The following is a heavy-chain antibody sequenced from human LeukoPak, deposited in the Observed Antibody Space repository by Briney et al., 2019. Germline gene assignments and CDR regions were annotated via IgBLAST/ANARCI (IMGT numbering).Heavy chain of an antibody. J-gene: IGHJ4*02. CDR1: GGSFSGYY. CDR3: ARVGYCSSTSCYGRREYCFDY. CDR2: INHSGST. D-gene: IGHD2-2*01. Sequence: SETLSLTCAVYGGSFSGYYWSWIRQPPGKGLEWIGEINHSGSTNYNPSLKSRVTISVDTSKNQSSLKLSSVTAADTAVYYCARVGYCSSTSCYGRREYCFDYWGQGTLVTVSS. V-gene: IGHV4-34*01.